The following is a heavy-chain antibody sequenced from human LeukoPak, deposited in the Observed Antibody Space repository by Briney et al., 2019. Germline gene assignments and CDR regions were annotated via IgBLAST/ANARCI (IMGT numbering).Heavy chain of an antibody. CDR2: IYTSGST. V-gene: IGHV4-4*07. Sequence: SETLSLTCTVSGGSVSSYYWSWIRQPAGKGLEWIGRIYTSGSTNYNPSLKSRVTMSVDTSKNQFSLKLSSVTAADTAVYYCARDRGRFGEFLDAFDIWGQGTMVTVSS. CDR3: ARDRGRFGEFLDAFDI. J-gene: IGHJ3*02. D-gene: IGHD3-10*01. CDR1: GGSVSSYY.